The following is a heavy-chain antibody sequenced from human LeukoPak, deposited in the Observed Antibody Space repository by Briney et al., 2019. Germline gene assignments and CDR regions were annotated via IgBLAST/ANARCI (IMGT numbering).Heavy chain of an antibody. Sequence: PGGSLRLSCGASGFTFSSYEMNGVRQAPGKGLEWVSYISSSGSNIYYAASVKGRFTISRDNAKNSLYLQMNSLRAEDTAVYYCARVPRRDWFDPWGQGTLVTVSS. CDR3: ARVPRRDWFDP. CDR1: GFTFSSYE. V-gene: IGHV3-48*03. CDR2: ISSSGSNI. J-gene: IGHJ5*02.